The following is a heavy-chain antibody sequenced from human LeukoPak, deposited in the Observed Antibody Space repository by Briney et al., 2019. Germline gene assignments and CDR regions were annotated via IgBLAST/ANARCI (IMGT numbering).Heavy chain of an antibody. D-gene: IGHD3-22*01. Sequence: PGGSLRLSCAASGFTFTSYSLNWVRQAPGKGLEWVSSISSSGAYIYYADSVKGRFTISRDNAKNSLYLQMNSLRAEDTAVYYCARDLHPFGLYYYDSSCCFDTFDIWGQGTMVTVSS. CDR1: GFTFTSYS. J-gene: IGHJ3*02. CDR3: ARDLHPFGLYYYDSSCCFDTFDI. V-gene: IGHV3-21*01. CDR2: ISSSGAYI.